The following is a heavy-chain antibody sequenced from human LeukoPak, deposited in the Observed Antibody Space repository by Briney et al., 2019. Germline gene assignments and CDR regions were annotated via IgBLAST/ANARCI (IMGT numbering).Heavy chain of an antibody. CDR1: GGTFSSYA. J-gene: IGHJ2*01. Sequence: ASVKVSCKASGGTFSSYAISWVRQAPGQGLEWMGRIIPILGIANYAQKFQGRVTMTRDTSTSIVYMELSSLRSEDTAVYYCAKGLSSWYFDLWGRGTLVTVSS. CDR3: AKGLSSWYFDL. CDR2: IIPILGIA. D-gene: IGHD3-10*01. V-gene: IGHV1-69*04.